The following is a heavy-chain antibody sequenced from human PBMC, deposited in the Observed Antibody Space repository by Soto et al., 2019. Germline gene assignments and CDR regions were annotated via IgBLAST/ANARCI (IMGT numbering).Heavy chain of an antibody. D-gene: IGHD3-22*01. CDR3: AWRRSSGYLKAGNWFDP. CDR2: INHSGST. V-gene: IGHV4-34*02. Sequence: QVQLQQWGAELLKPSETLSLTCAVYGVSFSGYYWSWIRQPPGKGLEWIGEINHSGSTNYNPSLKSRVTISVDTSKNQFSLKLSSVTAADTAVYYCAWRRSSGYLKAGNWFDPWGQGTLVTVSS. J-gene: IGHJ5*02. CDR1: GVSFSGYY.